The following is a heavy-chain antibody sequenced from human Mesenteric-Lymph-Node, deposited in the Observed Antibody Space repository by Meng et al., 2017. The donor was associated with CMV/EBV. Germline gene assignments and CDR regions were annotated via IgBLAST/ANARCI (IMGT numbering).Heavy chain of an antibody. CDR1: GFTFSDYY. Sequence: GGSLRLSCAASGFTFSDYYMSWIRQAPGKGLEWVSYISSSGSTIYYADSVKGRFTISRDNSNNSNNTLCLQMNSLRAEDTAVYYCARAIAYESSGFYYFYFDYWGQGTLVTVSS. CDR3: ARAIAYESSGFYYFYFDY. J-gene: IGHJ4*02. V-gene: IGHV3-11*04. CDR2: ISSSGSTI. D-gene: IGHD3-22*01.